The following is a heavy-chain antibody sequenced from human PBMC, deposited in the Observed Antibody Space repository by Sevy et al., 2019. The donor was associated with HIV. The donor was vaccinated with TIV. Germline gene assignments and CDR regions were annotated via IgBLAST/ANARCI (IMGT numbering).Heavy chain of an antibody. Sequence: GGSLRLSCAASGFTFSSYWMSWVRQAPGKGLEWVANIKQDGSEKYYVASVKGRFTISRDNAKNSLYLQMNSLRAEDTAVYYCARDFPPYYDILTGYLYGMDVWGQGTTVTVSS. CDR2: IKQDGSEK. J-gene: IGHJ6*02. D-gene: IGHD3-9*01. CDR1: GFTFSSYW. CDR3: ARDFPPYYDILTGYLYGMDV. V-gene: IGHV3-7*01.